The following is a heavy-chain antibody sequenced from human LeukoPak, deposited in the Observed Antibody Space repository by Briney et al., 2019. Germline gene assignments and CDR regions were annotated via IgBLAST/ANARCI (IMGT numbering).Heavy chain of an antibody. V-gene: IGHV3-20*04. Sequence: GGSLRLSCAASGFTFDDYGISWVRQAPGKGLEWISGVNWNGGSTGYADSVKGRFTISRDNAKNSLYLQMNSLRAEDTAVYYCARDGYSSSSGDYWGQGTLVTVSS. D-gene: IGHD6-13*01. CDR1: GFTFDDYG. CDR2: VNWNGGST. CDR3: ARDGYSSSSGDY. J-gene: IGHJ4*02.